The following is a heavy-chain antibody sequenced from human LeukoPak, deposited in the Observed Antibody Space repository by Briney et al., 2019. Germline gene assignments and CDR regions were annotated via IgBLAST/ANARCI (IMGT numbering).Heavy chain of an antibody. Sequence: SETLSFTCAVSGGSISSGGYSWSWIRQPPGKGLEWIGYIYHSGSTYYNPSLKSRVTISVDRSKNQFSLMLSSVTAADTAVYYCARGYDSSAYYPFNYWGQGTLVTVSS. J-gene: IGHJ4*02. CDR1: GGSISSGGYS. CDR3: ARGYDSSAYYPFNY. D-gene: IGHD3-22*01. CDR2: IYHSGST. V-gene: IGHV4-30-2*01.